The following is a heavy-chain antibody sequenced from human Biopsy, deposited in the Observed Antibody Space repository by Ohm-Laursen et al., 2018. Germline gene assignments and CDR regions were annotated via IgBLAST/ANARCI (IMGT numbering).Heavy chain of an antibody. Sequence: SETLSLTCAVYGESFSGYYWTWIRQPPGKGLEWIGEINHSGSTDYNPSLKSRVTISLDTSKNQFSLKLSSVTAADTAIYYCAREAIGVATAFDIWGQGTMVTVSS. V-gene: IGHV4-34*01. CDR2: INHSGST. CDR3: AREAIGVATAFDI. D-gene: IGHD5-12*01. CDR1: GESFSGYY. J-gene: IGHJ3*02.